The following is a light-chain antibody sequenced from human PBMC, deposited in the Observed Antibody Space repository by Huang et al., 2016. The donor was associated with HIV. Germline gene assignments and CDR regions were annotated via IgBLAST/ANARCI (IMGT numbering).Light chain of an antibody. J-gene: IGKJ4*01. V-gene: IGKV1-33*01. CDR1: QDIRHY. CDR3: QQYDSLPLT. Sequence: DIQMTQSPSSLSASVGDRVTITCQASQDIRHYLNWYQQKPGKAPNLLIYDASDLETGGPSRFSGSGSGTHFTFTISSLQPEDFATYYCQQYDSLPLTFGGGTKVEIK. CDR2: DAS.